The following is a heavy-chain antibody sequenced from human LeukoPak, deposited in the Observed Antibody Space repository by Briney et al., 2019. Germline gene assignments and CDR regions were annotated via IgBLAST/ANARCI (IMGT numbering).Heavy chain of an antibody. Sequence: PGGSLRLSCAASGFTFSSYEMNWVRQAPGKGLEWVSYISSSGSTIYYADSVKGRFTISRDNAKNSLYLQMNSLRAEDTAVYYCARKYGDYYYYYMDVWGKGTTVTISS. CDR1: GFTFSSYE. J-gene: IGHJ6*03. CDR3: ARKYGDYYYYYMDV. CDR2: ISSSGSTI. D-gene: IGHD2-2*01. V-gene: IGHV3-48*03.